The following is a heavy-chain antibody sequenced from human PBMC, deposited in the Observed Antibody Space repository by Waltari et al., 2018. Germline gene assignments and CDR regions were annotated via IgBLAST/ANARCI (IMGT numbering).Heavy chain of an antibody. CDR1: EFPFSSYA. CDR3: ARDYCDRTNCHGMDV. D-gene: IGHD3-22*01. CDR2: ISYNERNI. V-gene: IGHV3-30*04. J-gene: IGHJ6*02. Sequence: QVQLVQSGGGVVQSGRSLRLSCTASEFPFSSYAMHGVRQAPGKGLEWVAVISYNERNIYYVDSVKGRFTISRDNSKKMLFLQMNSLINEDTAVYYCARDYCDRTNCHGMDVWGQGTTVIVSS.